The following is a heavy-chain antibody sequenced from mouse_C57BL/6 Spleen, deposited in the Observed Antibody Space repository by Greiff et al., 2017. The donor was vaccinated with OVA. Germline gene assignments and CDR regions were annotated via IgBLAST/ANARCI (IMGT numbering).Heavy chain of an antibody. D-gene: IGHD2-13*01. Sequence: EVMFVESVGGLVQPGGSLSLSCAASGFTFTDYYMSWVRQPPGKALEWLGFIRNKANGYTTEYSASVKGRFTISRDNSQSILYLQMNALRAEDSATYYCARYRCDNFDYWGQGTTLTVSS. CDR3: ARYRCDNFDY. CDR1: GFTFTDYY. J-gene: IGHJ2*01. V-gene: IGHV7-3*01. CDR2: IRNKANGYTT.